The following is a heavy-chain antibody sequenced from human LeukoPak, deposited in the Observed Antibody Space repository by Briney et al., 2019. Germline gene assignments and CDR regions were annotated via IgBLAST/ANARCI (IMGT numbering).Heavy chain of an antibody. D-gene: IGHD3-22*01. CDR3: ARLSWGYDSSGYYYYFDY. CDR1: GGSISSSSYY. J-gene: IGHJ4*02. CDR2: IYYSGST. Sequence: SETLSLTCTVSGGSISSSSYYWGWIRQPPGKGLEWIGSIYYSGSTYYNPSLKSRVTISVDTSKNQFSLKLSSVTAADTAVYYCARLSWGYDSSGYYYYFDYWGQGTLVTVSS. V-gene: IGHV4-39*07.